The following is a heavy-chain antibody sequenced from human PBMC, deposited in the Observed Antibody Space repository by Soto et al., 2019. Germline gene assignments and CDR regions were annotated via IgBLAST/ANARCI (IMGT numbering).Heavy chain of an antibody. V-gene: IGHV3-48*01. CDR1: GFTFSSYS. J-gene: IGHJ6*03. Sequence: GGSLRLSCAASGFTFSSYSMNWVRQAPGKGLEWVSYISSSSSTIYYADSVKGRFTISRDNAKNSLYLQMNSLRAEDTAVYYCASREFRGYYYMDVWGKGTTVTVSS. D-gene: IGHD2-21*01. CDR2: ISSSSSTI. CDR3: ASREFRGYYYMDV.